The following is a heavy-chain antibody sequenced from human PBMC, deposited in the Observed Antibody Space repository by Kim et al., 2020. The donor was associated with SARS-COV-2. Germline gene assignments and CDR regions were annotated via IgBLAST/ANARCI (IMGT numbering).Heavy chain of an antibody. CDR3: AARAIAVVLIRY. V-gene: IGHV1-69*13. CDR2: IIPIFGTA. D-gene: IGHD6-19*01. J-gene: IGHJ4*02. CDR1: GGTFSSYA. Sequence: SVKVSCKASGGTFSSYAISWVRQAPGQGLEWMGGIIPIFGTANYAQKFQGRVTITADESTSTAYMELSSLRSEDTAVYYCAARAIAVVLIRYWGQGTLVTVSS.